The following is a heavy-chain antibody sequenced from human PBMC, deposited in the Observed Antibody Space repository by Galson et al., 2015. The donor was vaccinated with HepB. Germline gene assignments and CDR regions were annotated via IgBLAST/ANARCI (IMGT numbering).Heavy chain of an antibody. D-gene: IGHD3-9*01. CDR3: AKDQGLNDILTGYLQFDY. J-gene: IGHJ4*02. Sequence: SLRLSCAASGLFFSSYGLRWLRPAPGKGLEWVAFIRYDGSNKYYADSVKGRFTISRDNSKNTLYLQMNSLKAEDTAVYYCAKDQGLNDILTGYLQFDYWGQGTLVTVSS. CDR1: GLFFSSYG. V-gene: IGHV3-30*02. CDR2: IRYDGSNK.